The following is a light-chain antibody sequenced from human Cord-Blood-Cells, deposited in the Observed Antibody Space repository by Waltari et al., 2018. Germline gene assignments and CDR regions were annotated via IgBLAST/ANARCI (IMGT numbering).Light chain of an antibody. CDR2: GAS. V-gene: IGKV3-15*01. Sequence: EIVMTQSPATLSVSPVERATLSCRASQSVSSNLDWYQQKPGQAPRLLIYGASTRATGIPARFSGSGSGTEFTLTISSLQSEDFAVYYCQQYNNWPLTFGGGTKVEIK. J-gene: IGKJ4*01. CDR1: QSVSSN. CDR3: QQYNNWPLT.